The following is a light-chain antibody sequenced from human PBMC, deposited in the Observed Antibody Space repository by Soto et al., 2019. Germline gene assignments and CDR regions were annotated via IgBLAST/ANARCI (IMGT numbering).Light chain of an antibody. CDR2: AAS. V-gene: IGKV1-8*01. CDR1: QGISSY. J-gene: IGKJ1*01. CDR3: QQYYSYPPT. Sequence: AIRMTQSPSSFSASTGDRVTITCRASQGISSYLAWYQQKPGKAPKLLIYAASTLQSGVPSRFSGSGSGTDFTLTISCMQSEYFSTYYCQQYYSYPPTFGPGTKVEIK.